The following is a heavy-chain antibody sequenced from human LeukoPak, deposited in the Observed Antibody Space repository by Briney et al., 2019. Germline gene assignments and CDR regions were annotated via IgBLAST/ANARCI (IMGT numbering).Heavy chain of an antibody. Sequence: SETLSLTCTVSGGSISSSSYYWGWIRQPPGKGLEWIGSIYYSGSTYYNPSLKSRVTISVDTSKNQFSLKLSSVTAADTAVCYCARDPYSSSWYVRWFDPWGQGTLVTVSS. J-gene: IGHJ5*02. CDR2: IYYSGST. CDR3: ARDPYSSSWYVRWFDP. D-gene: IGHD6-13*01. CDR1: GGSISSSSYY. V-gene: IGHV4-39*07.